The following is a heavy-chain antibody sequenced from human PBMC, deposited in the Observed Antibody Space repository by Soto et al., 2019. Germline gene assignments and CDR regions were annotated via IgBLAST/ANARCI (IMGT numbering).Heavy chain of an antibody. CDR3: VASPAAITRDDAFDI. CDR2: IVVGSGNT. CDR1: GFTFTSSA. V-gene: IGHV1-58*02. Sequence: GASVKVSCKASGFTFTSSAMQWVRQARGQRLEWIGWIVVGSGNTNYAQKFQERVTITRDMSTSTAYMGLSSLRSEDTAVYYCVASPAAITRDDAFDIWGQGTMVTVSS. D-gene: IGHD2-2*01. J-gene: IGHJ3*02.